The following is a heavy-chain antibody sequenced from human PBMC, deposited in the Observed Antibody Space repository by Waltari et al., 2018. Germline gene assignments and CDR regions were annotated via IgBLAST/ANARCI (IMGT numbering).Heavy chain of an antibody. CDR1: GYTFTSYG. Sequence: QVQLVQSGAEVKKPGASVKVSCKASGYTFTSYGISWVRQAPGQGLEWMGWISAYNGNTNYAQKLQGRVTMTTDTSTSTAYMELRSLRSDDTAVYYCARDRRTLRVAAAGTVPFDYWGQGTLVTVSS. J-gene: IGHJ4*02. D-gene: IGHD6-13*01. CDR2: ISAYNGNT. V-gene: IGHV1-18*01. CDR3: ARDRRTLRVAAAGTVPFDY.